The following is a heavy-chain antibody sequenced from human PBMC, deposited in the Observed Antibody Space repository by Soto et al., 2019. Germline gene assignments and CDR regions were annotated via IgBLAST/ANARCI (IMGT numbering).Heavy chain of an antibody. Sequence: QVQLVESGGGVVQPGRSLRLSCAASGFIFSSHGLHWVRQAPGKGLEWVAVISYDGSNNYYADSVKGRFTISRDNSKNTLYLQMNRLRAEDTAVYYCAKDISGYSYGPDYWGQGTLVTVSS. CDR1: GFIFSSHG. CDR3: AKDISGYSYGPDY. V-gene: IGHV3-30*18. D-gene: IGHD5-18*01. CDR2: ISYDGSNN. J-gene: IGHJ4*02.